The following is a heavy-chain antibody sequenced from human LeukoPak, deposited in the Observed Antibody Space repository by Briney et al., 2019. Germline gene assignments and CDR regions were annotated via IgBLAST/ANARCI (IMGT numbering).Heavy chain of an antibody. Sequence: GGSLRLSCAASGFTFSDYSMNWVRQAPGKGLEWVSSISGSSSYIYYADSLKGRFTISRDNAKNSLFLQMNSLRAEDTAVYYCARRVPYFDYWGQGALVTVSS. CDR2: ISGSSSYI. D-gene: IGHD4/OR15-4a*01. V-gene: IGHV3-21*01. CDR3: ARRVPYFDY. J-gene: IGHJ4*02. CDR1: GFTFSDYS.